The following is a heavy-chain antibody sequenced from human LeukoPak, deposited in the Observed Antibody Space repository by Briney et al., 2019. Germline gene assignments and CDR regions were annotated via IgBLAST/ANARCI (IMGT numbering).Heavy chain of an antibody. J-gene: IGHJ4*02. CDR2: ISYDGSNK. CDR3: AKSVTVAGFFDY. Sequence: WGSLTLSCAASGFTFSSYGMHWVCQAPGKGLEWVAVISYDGSNKYYADCLMSRFTISRDNSKNTLYLQMNSLRAEDTAVYYCAKSVTVAGFFDYWGQGNLVTVSS. CDR1: GFTFSSYG. V-gene: IGHV3-30*18. D-gene: IGHD6-19*01.